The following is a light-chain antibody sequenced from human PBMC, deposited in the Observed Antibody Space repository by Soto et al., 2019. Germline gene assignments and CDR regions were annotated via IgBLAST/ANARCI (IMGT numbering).Light chain of an antibody. CDR2: DAS. CDR3: QQRSNWPPIT. CDR1: QSVSSY. V-gene: IGKV3-11*01. Sequence: EIELTQSRTTLTLSPGERATLSCRASQSVSSYLAWYQQKPGQAPRLLIYDASNRATGIPARFSGSGSGTDFTLTISSLEPEDFAVYYCQQRSNWPPITFGQGTRLEIK. J-gene: IGKJ5*01.